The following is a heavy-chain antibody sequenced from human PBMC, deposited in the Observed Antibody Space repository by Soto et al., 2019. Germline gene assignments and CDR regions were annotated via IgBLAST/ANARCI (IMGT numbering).Heavy chain of an antibody. CDR3: ARGRSSSPRFDP. Sequence: AVNVSCKASGGTFSSYSISWVRQAPGQGLEWMGGIIPIFGTANYAQKFQGRVTITADESTSTAYMELSSLRSEDTAVYYCARGRSSSPRFDPWGQGTLVTVSS. CDR1: GGTFSSYS. V-gene: IGHV1-69*13. J-gene: IGHJ5*02. D-gene: IGHD6-6*01. CDR2: IIPIFGTA.